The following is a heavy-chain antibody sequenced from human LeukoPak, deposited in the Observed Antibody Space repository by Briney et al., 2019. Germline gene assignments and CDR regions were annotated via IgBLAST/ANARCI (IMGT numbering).Heavy chain of an antibody. D-gene: IGHD4-17*01. CDR2: VSSDGGST. CDR3: VRPLSSTVTTKRKFND. J-gene: IGHJ6*01. V-gene: IGHV3-64D*06. Sequence: GGSLRLSCSASGFTFSYYAMHWVRQPPGKGLEYVSGVSSDGGSTYSADSVKGRFTISRNNSKNPLYLQMSGLRGEDTAFYYCVRPLSSTVTTKRKFNDWG. CDR1: GFTFSYYA.